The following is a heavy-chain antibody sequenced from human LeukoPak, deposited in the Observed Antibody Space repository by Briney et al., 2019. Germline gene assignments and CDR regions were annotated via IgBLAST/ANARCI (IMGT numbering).Heavy chain of an antibody. CDR2: IYYSGST. V-gene: IGHV4-59*01. Sequence: SETLSLTCTVSGGSIGSYYWSWIRQPPGKGLEWIGYIYYSGSTNYNPSLKSRVTISVDTSKNQFSLKLSSMTAADTAVYYCARGGGVAGTPYSPYDYWGQGTLVTVSS. J-gene: IGHJ4*02. CDR3: ARGGGVAGTPYSPYDY. CDR1: GGSIGSYY. D-gene: IGHD6-19*01.